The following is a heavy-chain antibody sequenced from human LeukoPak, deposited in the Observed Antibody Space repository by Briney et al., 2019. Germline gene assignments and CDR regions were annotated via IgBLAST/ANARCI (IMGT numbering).Heavy chain of an antibody. V-gene: IGHV4-39*07. CDR3: ARGTKVYYYDSSGYYDY. J-gene: IGHJ4*02. D-gene: IGHD3-22*01. CDR1: GGSISGSSYY. CDR2: IYYSGST. Sequence: PSETLSLTCTVSGGSISGSSYYWGWIRQPPGKGLEWIGSIYYSGSTYYNPSLKSRVTISVDTSKNQFSLKLSSVTAADTAVYYCARGTKVYYYDSSGYYDYWGQGTLVTVSS.